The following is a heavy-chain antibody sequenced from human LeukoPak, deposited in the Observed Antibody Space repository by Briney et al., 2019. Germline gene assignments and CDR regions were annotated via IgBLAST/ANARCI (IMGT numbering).Heavy chain of an antibody. J-gene: IGHJ4*02. CDR1: GFTFDDYA. Sequence: GRSLRLSCAASGFTFDDYAMHWVRQAPGKGLEWVSGISWNSGSIGYADSVKGRFTISRDNAKNSLYLQMNSLRAEDTAVYYCAKATLPGAARLFDYWGQGTLVTVSS. V-gene: IGHV3-9*01. D-gene: IGHD6-6*01. CDR3: AKATLPGAARLFDY. CDR2: ISWNSGSI.